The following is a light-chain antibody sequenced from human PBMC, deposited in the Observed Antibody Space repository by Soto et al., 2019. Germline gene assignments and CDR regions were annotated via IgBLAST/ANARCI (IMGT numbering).Light chain of an antibody. CDR2: LNSDGSH. CDR3: QTWGTGIVV. CDR1: SGHSSYA. V-gene: IGLV4-69*01. Sequence: QSVLTQSPSASASLGASVKLTCTLSSGHSSYAIAWHQQQPEKGPRYLMKLNSDGSHSKGDGIPGRFSGSSSGAERYLTISRLQSEDEADYYCQTWGTGIVVFGGGTKVTVL. J-gene: IGLJ2*01.